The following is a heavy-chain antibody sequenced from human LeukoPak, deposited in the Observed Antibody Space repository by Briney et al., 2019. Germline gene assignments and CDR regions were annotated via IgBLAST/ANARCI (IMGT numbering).Heavy chain of an antibody. CDR1: GYTFTSYY. V-gene: IGHV1-46*01. D-gene: IGHD1-26*01. CDR3: ARNSGSYLGIDY. J-gene: IGHJ4*02. CDR2: INPRGGST. Sequence: ASVKVSCKASGYTFTSYYMHWVRQAPGQGLEWMGIINPRGGSTNYAQKFQGRGTMTRDMSTSTVYMELSSLRSEDTAVYYCARNSGSYLGIDYWGQGTLLTVSS.